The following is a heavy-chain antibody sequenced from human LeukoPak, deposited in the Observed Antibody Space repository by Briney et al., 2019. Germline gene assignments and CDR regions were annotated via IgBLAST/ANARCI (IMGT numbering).Heavy chain of an antibody. D-gene: IGHD3-10*01. V-gene: IGHV3-30*18. J-gene: IGHJ5*02. CDR2: ISYDGSNK. CDR1: GFTFSGYG. Sequence: GGSLRLSCAASGFTFSGYGMYWVRQAPGKGLEWVAVISYDGSNKYYADSVKGRFTISRDNSKNTLYLQMNSLRAEDTAVYYCAKDLEGRLLWFGESAWFDPWGQGTLVTVSS. CDR3: AKDLEGRLLWFGESAWFDP.